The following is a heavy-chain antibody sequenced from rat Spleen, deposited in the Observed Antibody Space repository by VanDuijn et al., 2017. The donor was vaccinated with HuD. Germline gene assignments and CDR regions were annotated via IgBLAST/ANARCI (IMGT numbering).Heavy chain of an antibody. CDR3: TTDLGYTTDYSFAY. CDR1: GFTFSNYD. D-gene: IGHD1-6*01. CDR2: ISSGGGNT. V-gene: IGHV5S23*01. Sequence: EVQLVESGGGLVQPGRSMKLSCAASGFTFSNYDMAWVRQAPTKGLEWIASISSGGGNTYYRDSVKGRFTISRDNAKSSLYLQMDSLRSEDTATYYCTTDLGYTTDYSFAYWGQGTLVTVSS. J-gene: IGHJ3*01.